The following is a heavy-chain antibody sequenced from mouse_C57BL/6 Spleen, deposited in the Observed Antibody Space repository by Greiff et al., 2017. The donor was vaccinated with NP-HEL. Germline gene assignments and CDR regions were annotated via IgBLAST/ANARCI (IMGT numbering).Heavy chain of an antibody. CDR3: ARRGYGSFYAMDY. D-gene: IGHD1-1*01. CDR1: GYTFTSYW. V-gene: IGHV1-69*01. Sequence: VQLQQPGAELVRPGSSVKLSCKASGYTFTSYWMHWVKQRPGQGLEWIGEIDPSDSYTNYNQKFKGKSTLTVDKSSSTAYMQLSSLTSEDSAVYYCARRGYGSFYAMDYWGQGTSVTVSS. CDR2: IDPSDSYT. J-gene: IGHJ4*01.